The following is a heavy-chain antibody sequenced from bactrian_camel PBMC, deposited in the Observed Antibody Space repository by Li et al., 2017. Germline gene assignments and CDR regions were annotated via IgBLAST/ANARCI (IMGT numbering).Heavy chain of an antibody. Sequence: HVQLVESGGGSVKAGGSLTLTCVASGYTYNRYCMGWFRLAPGKAREGVAIIDTDGSSFYADSVAGRSTVSRDNAKNTVYLQMNSLKFEDMGMYYCAPFPGAYTDDVRPGFGYWGQGTQVTVS. CDR2: IDTDGSS. D-gene: IGHD5*01. J-gene: IGHJ6*01. CDR3: APFPGAYTDDVRPGFGY. V-gene: IGHV3S1*01. CDR1: GYTYNRYC.